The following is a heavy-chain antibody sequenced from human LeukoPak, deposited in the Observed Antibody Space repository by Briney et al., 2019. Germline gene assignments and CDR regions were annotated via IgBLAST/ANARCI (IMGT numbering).Heavy chain of an antibody. D-gene: IGHD3-9*01. J-gene: IGHJ5*02. Sequence: GASVKVSCKASGGTFSSYAISWVRQAPGQGLEWMGGIIPIFGTANYAQKFQGRVTITADKSTSTAYMELSSLRSEDTAVYYCARARYFGWFSGGSWFDPWGQGTPVTVSS. V-gene: IGHV1-69*06. CDR1: GGTFSSYA. CDR2: IIPIFGTA. CDR3: ARARYFGWFSGGSWFDP.